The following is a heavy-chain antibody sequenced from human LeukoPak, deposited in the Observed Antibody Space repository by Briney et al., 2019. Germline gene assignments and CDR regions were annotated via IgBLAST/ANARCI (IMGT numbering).Heavy chain of an antibody. Sequence: SETLSLTCSVSGGSISTSLYYWGWIRQPPGKGLEWIGSIYYSGRTYYNPSLKSRVTISVDTSKNQFSLKLSSVTAADTAVYYCARVFRGYSGSYGNWFDPWGQGTLVTVSS. CDR1: GGSISTSLYY. CDR3: ARVFRGYSGSYGNWFDP. D-gene: IGHD1-26*01. J-gene: IGHJ5*02. V-gene: IGHV4-39*07. CDR2: IYYSGRT.